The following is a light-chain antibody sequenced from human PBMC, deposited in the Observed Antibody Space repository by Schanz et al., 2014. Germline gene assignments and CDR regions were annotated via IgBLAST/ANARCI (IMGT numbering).Light chain of an antibody. Sequence: QSVLTQPPSVSGAPGQRVTISCTGSRSNIGAGYDVHWYQQLPGTAPKLLIYTNNNRPSGVPDRFSASKSGTSASLAITGLQAEDEATYYCQSYDNSLSGHYVFGTGTKLTVL. CDR1: RSNIGAGYD. CDR3: QSYDNSLSGHYV. J-gene: IGLJ1*01. CDR2: TNN. V-gene: IGLV1-40*01.